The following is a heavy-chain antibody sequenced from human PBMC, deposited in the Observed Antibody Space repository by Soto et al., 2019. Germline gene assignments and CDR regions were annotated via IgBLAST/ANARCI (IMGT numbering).Heavy chain of an antibody. Sequence: EVQLLESGGGLVQPGGSLRLSCAASGFTVSSYAMSWVRQAPGKGLEWVSAISGSGSTYSADSVKGRFTISRDSSKNTVYLEMNGLRAEDTAVYYCANALRFTFTTGYYMDVWGRGTTVTVSS. D-gene: IGHD3-16*01. CDR3: ANALRFTFTTGYYMDV. J-gene: IGHJ6*03. CDR1: GFTVSSYA. V-gene: IGHV3-23*01. CDR2: ISGSGST.